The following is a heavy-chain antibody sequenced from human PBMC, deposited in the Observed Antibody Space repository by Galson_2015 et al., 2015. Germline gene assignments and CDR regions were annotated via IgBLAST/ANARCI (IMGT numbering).Heavy chain of an antibody. CDR1: GYSFTSYW. V-gene: IGHV5-51*01. CDR2: IYPGDSDT. Sequence: QSGAEVKKPGESLKISCKGSGYSFTSYWIGWVRQMPGKGLEWMGIIYPGDSDTRYSPSFQGQVTISADKSISTAYLQWSSLKASDTAMYYCARQERYCSGGSCYSFDYGYWGQGTLVTVPS. CDR3: ARQERYCSGGSCYSFDYGY. J-gene: IGHJ4*02. D-gene: IGHD2-15*01.